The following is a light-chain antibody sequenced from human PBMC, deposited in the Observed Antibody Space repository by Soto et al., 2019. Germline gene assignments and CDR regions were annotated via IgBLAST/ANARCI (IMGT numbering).Light chain of an antibody. CDR1: SSDVGGYNY. CDR3: SFYGTTTRV. Sequence: QSALTQPASVSGSPGQSITISCTGTSSDVGGYNYVSWYQQHTGKAPKLLIYDVSNRPSGVSDRFSGSKSGNTASLTIFGLQAEDEADYYCSFYGTTTRVFGGGTQLTVL. V-gene: IGLV2-14*03. CDR2: DVS. J-gene: IGLJ3*02.